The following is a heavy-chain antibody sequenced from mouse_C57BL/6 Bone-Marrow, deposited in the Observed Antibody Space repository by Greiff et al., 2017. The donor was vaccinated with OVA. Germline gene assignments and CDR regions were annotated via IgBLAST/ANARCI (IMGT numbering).Heavy chain of an antibody. V-gene: IGHV1-9*01. CDR1: GYTFTGYW. Sequence: QVQLQQSGAELMKPGASVKLSCKATGYTFTGYWIEWVKQRPGHGLEWIGEILPGSGSTNYNEKFKGKATLTADTSSNTAYMQLRSLTTEDSAIYYCARFYIYYDYYFDYWGQGTTLTVSS. CDR2: ILPGSGST. D-gene: IGHD2-4*01. CDR3: ARFYIYYDYYFDY. J-gene: IGHJ2*01.